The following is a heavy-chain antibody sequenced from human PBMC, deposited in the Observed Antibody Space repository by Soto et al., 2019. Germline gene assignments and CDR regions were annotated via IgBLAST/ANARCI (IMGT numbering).Heavy chain of an antibody. CDR2: ISHDGSYK. CDR3: AKGLLAIVGTTLPRDAFNS. J-gene: IGHJ3*02. V-gene: IGHV3-30*18. Sequence: QVQLVESGGGVVQPGRSLRLSCAASGFSFTTYVMHWVRQAPGKGLEWVAVISHDGSYKYYGDAVKGRFTISRDTSKNAVYLEMNGLRPEDTAVYYCAKGLLAIVGTTLPRDAFNSWGQGTMVTVSS. CDR1: GFSFTTYV. D-gene: IGHD1-26*01.